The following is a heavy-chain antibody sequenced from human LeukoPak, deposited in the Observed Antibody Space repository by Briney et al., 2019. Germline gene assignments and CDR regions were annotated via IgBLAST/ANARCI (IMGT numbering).Heavy chain of an antibody. CDR3: ARVREFSDY. D-gene: IGHD3-16*02. CDR1: GGSFSGYY. V-gene: IGHV4-34*01. Sequence: PSETLSLTCAVYGGSFSGYYWSWIRRPPGKGLEWIGEINHSGSTNYNPSLKSRVTISVDTSKNQFSLKLSSVTAADTAVYYCARVREFSDYWGQGTLVTVSS. CDR2: INHSGST. J-gene: IGHJ4*02.